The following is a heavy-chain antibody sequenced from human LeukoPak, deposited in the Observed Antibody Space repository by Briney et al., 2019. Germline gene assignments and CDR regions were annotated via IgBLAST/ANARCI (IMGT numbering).Heavy chain of an antibody. CDR2: IYDSGST. V-gene: IGHV4-39*01. D-gene: IGHD3-10*01. CDR1: AGSISSGGYD. Sequence: PSEPLSLTCAVSAGSISSGGYDWGWIRQPPGKGREWIGSIYDSGSTYYNPSLKSRVTISVDTSKNQFSLKRNAVTAADPAVYYCARHYGPWGQGGLVTVSS. CDR3: ARHYGP. J-gene: IGHJ5*02.